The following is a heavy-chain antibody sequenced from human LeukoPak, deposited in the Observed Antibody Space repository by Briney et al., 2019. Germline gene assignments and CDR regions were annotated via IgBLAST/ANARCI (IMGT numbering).Heavy chain of an antibody. Sequence: GGSLRLSCAASGFTFSSCEMNWVRQAPGKGLEWVSYISSSGSTIYYADSVKGRFTISRDNAKNSLYLQMNSLRAEDMALYYCAKDLHPRYYDSSGQGLRAFDIWGQGTMVTVSS. D-gene: IGHD3-22*01. CDR3: AKDLHPRYYDSSGQGLRAFDI. CDR1: GFTFSSCE. CDR2: ISSSGSTI. J-gene: IGHJ3*02. V-gene: IGHV3-48*03.